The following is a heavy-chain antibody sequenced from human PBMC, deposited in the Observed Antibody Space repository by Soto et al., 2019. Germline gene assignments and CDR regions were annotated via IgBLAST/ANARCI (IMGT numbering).Heavy chain of an antibody. CDR2: AKTRLQGFAT. Sequence: EVQLVESGGGLVQPGGSLTLSCAASGFTFSDHFMDWVRQAPGQGLEWVARAKTRLQGFATQYAESVRGRFTVSRDDRTNSFYLQMNDLTNDHTAVYFCASSRGAWDALLDRFFDFWGRGTLVTVSS. D-gene: IGHD1-1*01. J-gene: IGHJ2*01. CDR3: ASSRGAWDALLDRFFDF. V-gene: IGHV3-72*01. CDR1: GFTFSDHF.